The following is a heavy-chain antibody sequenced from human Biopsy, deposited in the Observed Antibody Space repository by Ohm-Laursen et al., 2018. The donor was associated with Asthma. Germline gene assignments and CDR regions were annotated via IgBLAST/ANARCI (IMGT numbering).Heavy chain of an antibody. J-gene: IGHJ2*01. V-gene: IGHV1-2*06. Sequence: SVKVSCKASGYPFTDYYVRWVRQAPGQGLEWMGRIDPNSGGTNYAQKFLGRVTMTRDTSVNTAFMVLSRLRSDDTAVYYCARIKIRIGAGTDRYFDLWGRGTLVTVSS. CDR1: GYPFTDYY. CDR3: ARIKIRIGAGTDRYFDL. CDR2: IDPNSGGT. D-gene: IGHD3-16*01.